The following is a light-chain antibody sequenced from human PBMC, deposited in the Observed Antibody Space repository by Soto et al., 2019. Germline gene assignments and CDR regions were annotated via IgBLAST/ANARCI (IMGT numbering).Light chain of an antibody. V-gene: IGKV3-20*01. CDR1: QRVAANN. CDR2: GAS. CDR3: HQYGTAPLT. J-gene: IGKJ3*01. Sequence: EVVLTQSPGTLSLSPGERATLSGMAIQRVAANNLAWYQQKRCQAPRLLIYGASSRATGIPDRFSGSGSGTDFTLTISRPEPEYFSVYYCHQYGTAPLTFGPGTKVDIK.